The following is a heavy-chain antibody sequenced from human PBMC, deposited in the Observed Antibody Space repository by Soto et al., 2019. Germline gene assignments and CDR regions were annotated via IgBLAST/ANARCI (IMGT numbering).Heavy chain of an antibody. J-gene: IGHJ4*02. Sequence: ASVKVSCKASGYTFTSYAMHWVRQAPGQRLEWMGWINAGNGTTKYSQKFQGRVTITRDTSTSTAYMELSSLRSEDTAVYYCARASPLRFLDIDYWGQGTLVTVSS. V-gene: IGHV1-3*01. D-gene: IGHD3-3*01. CDR2: INAGNGTT. CDR3: ARASPLRFLDIDY. CDR1: GYTFTSYA.